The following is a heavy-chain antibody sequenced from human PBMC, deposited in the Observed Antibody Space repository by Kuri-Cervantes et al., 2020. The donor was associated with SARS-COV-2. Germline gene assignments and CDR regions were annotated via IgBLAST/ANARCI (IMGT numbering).Heavy chain of an antibody. Sequence: GESLKISCSASGFTFSSYAMHWVRQAPGKGLEYVSAISSNGGSTYYADSVKGRFTISRDNSKNTLYLQMNTLKTEDTAMFYCARDASYSGSYGSFQHWGQGTLVTVSS. CDR2: ISSNGGST. D-gene: IGHD1-26*01. CDR3: ARDASYSGSYGSFQH. CDR1: GFTFSSYA. V-gene: IGHV3-64*04. J-gene: IGHJ1*01.